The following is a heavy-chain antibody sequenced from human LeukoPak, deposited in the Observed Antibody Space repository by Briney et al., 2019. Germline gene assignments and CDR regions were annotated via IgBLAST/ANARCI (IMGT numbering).Heavy chain of an antibody. J-gene: IGHJ4*02. D-gene: IGHD4-23*01. Sequence: GGSLRLSCAASGFTFSSYWMYWVRKAPGKGLVWVSRINSAGSTTTYADSVKGRFTISRDNAKNTLYLQMNSLRAEDTAVYYCARGGNSPGDYWGQGTLVTVSS. CDR1: GFTFSSYW. V-gene: IGHV3-74*01. CDR3: ARGGNSPGDY. CDR2: INSAGSTT.